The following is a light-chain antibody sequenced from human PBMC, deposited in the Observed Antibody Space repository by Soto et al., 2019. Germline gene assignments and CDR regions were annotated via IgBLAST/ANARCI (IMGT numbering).Light chain of an antibody. Sequence: QSVLTQPPSASGSPGQSVAISCTGTSSDVGGYNYVSWYQQHPGKAPKLMIYEVNKRPSGVPDRFSGSKSGNTASLTVSGLQAEDEADYYCSSYAGSSNVXGSGTKVTVL. J-gene: IGLJ1*01. CDR1: SSDVGGYNY. V-gene: IGLV2-8*01. CDR2: EVN. CDR3: SSYAGSSNV.